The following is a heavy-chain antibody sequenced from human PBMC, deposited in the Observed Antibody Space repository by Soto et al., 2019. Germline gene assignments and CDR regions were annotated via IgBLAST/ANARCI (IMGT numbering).Heavy chain of an antibody. Sequence: EVQVVESGGGLVQPGGSLTLSCVVSGSTIDDYAMHWVRQVPGKGLEWVSGIFWVGGGTGYADSVKGRFTISRDRARSTLSLQMSSLRIEGADVYYYGKDLSRGGLESWGQGTRVTVSS. CDR3: GKDLSRGGLES. CDR1: GSTIDDYA. D-gene: IGHD2-15*01. V-gene: IGHV3-9*01. J-gene: IGHJ4*02. CDR2: IFWVGGGT.